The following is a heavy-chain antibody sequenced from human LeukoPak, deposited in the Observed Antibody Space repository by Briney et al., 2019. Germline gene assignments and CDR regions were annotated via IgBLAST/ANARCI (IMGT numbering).Heavy chain of an antibody. D-gene: IGHD6-19*01. CDR3: AKDSGSGWYYFDY. Sequence: SLRLSCAASGFSFDDYAMRWVRQAPGKGLEWVSGISWNSGSIGYADSVKGRFTISRDNAKNSLYLQMNSLRAEDTALYYCAKDSGSGWYYFDYWGQGTLVTVSS. V-gene: IGHV3-9*01. J-gene: IGHJ4*02. CDR2: ISWNSGSI. CDR1: GFSFDDYA.